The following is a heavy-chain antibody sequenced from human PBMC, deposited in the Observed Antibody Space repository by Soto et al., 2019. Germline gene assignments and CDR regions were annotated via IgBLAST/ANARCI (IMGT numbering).Heavy chain of an antibody. CDR2: ISYRGST. D-gene: IGHD6-19*01. CDR1: GCSVSRGSYY. V-gene: IGHV4-61*01. CDR3: ARVREIWLDFAY. Sequence: QVQLQESGPGLVKPSETLSLTCTVSGCSVSRGSYYWSWLRQPPGKVLEWIGYISYRGSTNYNPSLKSRVTIPVDTSKNQFSLKLSSVTAADTAVYYCARVREIWLDFAYWRQGTLVTVSS. J-gene: IGHJ4*02.